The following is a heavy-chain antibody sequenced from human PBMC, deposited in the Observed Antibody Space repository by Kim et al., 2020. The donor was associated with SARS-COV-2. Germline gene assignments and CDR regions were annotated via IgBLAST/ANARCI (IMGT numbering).Heavy chain of an antibody. CDR2: IIPIFGTA. J-gene: IGHJ6*02. CDR3: ARDSSSMIVVVITLGYYGMDV. Sequence: SVKVSCKASGGTFSSYAISWVRQAPGQGLEWMGGIIPIFGTANYAQKFQGRVTITADESTSTAYMELSSLRSEDTAVYYCARDSSSMIVVVITLGYYGMDVWGQGTTVTVSS. CDR1: GGTFSSYA. V-gene: IGHV1-69*13. D-gene: IGHD3-22*01.